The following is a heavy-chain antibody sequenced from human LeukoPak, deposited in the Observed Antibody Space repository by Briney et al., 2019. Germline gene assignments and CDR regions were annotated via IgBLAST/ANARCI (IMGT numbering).Heavy chain of an antibody. D-gene: IGHD2-2*01. V-gene: IGHV3-23*01. J-gene: IGHJ6*02. CDR3: AKPFPVPAAISYYYYGMDV. Sequence: GGSLRLSCAASGFIFSSYAMSWVRQAPGKGLEWVSAISGSGGSTYYADSVKGRFTISRDNSKNTLYLQMNSLRAEDTAVYYCAKPFPVPAAISYYYYGMDVWGQGTTVTVSS. CDR2: ISGSGGST. CDR1: GFIFSSYA.